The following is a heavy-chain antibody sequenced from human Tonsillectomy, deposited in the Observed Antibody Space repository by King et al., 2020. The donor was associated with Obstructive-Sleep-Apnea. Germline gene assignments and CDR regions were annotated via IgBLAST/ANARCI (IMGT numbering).Heavy chain of an antibody. CDR2: INWNSGYI. V-gene: IGHV3-9*01. CDR1: GFTFDDYA. J-gene: IGHJ3*02. CDR3: VKDRAGGVPDAFDI. Sequence: VQLVESGGGLVQPGRSLRLSCATFGFTFDDYAMHWVRQAPGKGLEWVSGINWNSGYIVYADSVKGRFTISRDNAKNSLSLQMNSLRAEDTALYYCVKDRAGGVPDAFDIWGQGTMVTVSS. D-gene: IGHD3-16*01.